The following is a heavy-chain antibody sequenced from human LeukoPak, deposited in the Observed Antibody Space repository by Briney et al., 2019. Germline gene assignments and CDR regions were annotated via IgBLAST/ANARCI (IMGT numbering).Heavy chain of an antibody. V-gene: IGHV3-30-3*01. Sequence: GGSLRLSCAASGFTFDTYAMHWVRQAPGKGLEWVAVISYDGVIKYYTDSVKGRFTVSRDNAKNSLYLQMNSLRAEDTAVYYCARDVVYCSGGSCYFDYWGQGTLVTVSS. CDR1: GFTFDTYA. D-gene: IGHD2-15*01. CDR3: ARDVVYCSGGSCYFDY. CDR2: ISYDGVIK. J-gene: IGHJ4*02.